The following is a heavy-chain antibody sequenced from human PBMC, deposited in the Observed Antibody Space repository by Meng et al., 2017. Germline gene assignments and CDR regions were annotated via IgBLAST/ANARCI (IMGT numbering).Heavy chain of an antibody. J-gene: IGHJ4*02. V-gene: IGHV4-34*01. CDR2: INHSGST. CDR3: AYATTVSN. CDR1: GGSFSGYY. D-gene: IGHD4-11*01. Sequence: QLQLQQWGAGLLKPSETLSLTCAVYGGSFSGYYWSWIRQPPGKGLEWIGEINHSGSTNYNPSLKSRVTISVDTSKNQFSLKLSSVTAADTVVYYCAYATTVSNWGQGTLVTVSS.